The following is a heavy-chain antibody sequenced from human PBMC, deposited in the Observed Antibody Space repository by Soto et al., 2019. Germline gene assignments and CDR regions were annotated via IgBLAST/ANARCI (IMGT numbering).Heavy chain of an antibody. J-gene: IGHJ2*01. Sequence: EVQLLEAGGGLVQPGGSLRLSCAASGFTFSAYAMGWVRQAPGKGLEWVSTIHGGGGATHYADSVKGRFTISRDDSKNTLYAKRNSLRAEDTAVYYCAKFEGPPMEDWYLDFWGRGTLVTVSS. D-gene: IGHD1-1*01. V-gene: IGHV3-23*01. CDR1: GFTFSAYA. CDR3: AKFEGPPMEDWYLDF. CDR2: IHGGGGAT.